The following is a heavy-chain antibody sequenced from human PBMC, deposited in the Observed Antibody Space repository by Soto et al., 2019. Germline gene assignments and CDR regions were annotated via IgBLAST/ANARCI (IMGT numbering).Heavy chain of an antibody. CDR3: VKVSTFYDILTGYYSTNFFDP. CDR2: ISIDGDIT. CDR1: GFTFSEYS. V-gene: IGHV3-64D*06. D-gene: IGHD3-9*01. J-gene: IGHJ5*02. Sequence: GGSLRLSCSASGFTFSEYSMHWVRQAPGKGLQYVSTISIDGDITYYADSVKGRFTISRDNSKNTLYLQMNSLRPEDTAVYYCVKVSTFYDILTGYYSTNFFDPWGQGTLVTVS.